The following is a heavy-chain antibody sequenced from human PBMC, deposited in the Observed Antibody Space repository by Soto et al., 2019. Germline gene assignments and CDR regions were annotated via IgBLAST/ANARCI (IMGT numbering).Heavy chain of an antibody. Sequence: QLQLQESGPGLVKPSETLSLTCTVSGGSISSSSYYWGWIRQPPGKGLEWIGSIYYSGSTYYNPYLKSRVTISVDTSKNQFSLKLSSVTAADTAVYYCARQVRVTIFGVVIIEWGYYYYGMDVWGQGTTVTVSS. D-gene: IGHD3-3*01. CDR1: GGSISSSSYY. CDR3: ARQVRVTIFGVVIIEWGYYYYGMDV. CDR2: IYYSGST. J-gene: IGHJ6*02. V-gene: IGHV4-39*01.